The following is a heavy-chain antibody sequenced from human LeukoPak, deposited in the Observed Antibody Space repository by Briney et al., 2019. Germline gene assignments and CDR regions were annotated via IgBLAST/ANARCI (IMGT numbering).Heavy chain of an antibody. J-gene: IGHJ4*02. V-gene: IGHV3-23*01. Sequence: GGSLRLSCAASGFTFSSYAMSWVRQAPGKGLEWVSAISGSGGSTYYADSVKGRFTISRDNSKNTLYLQMNSLRAEDTAVYYCAKGGHDYGGYHYQFDYWGQGTLVTVSS. CDR1: GFTFSSYA. CDR2: ISGSGGST. CDR3: AKGGHDYGGYHYQFDY. D-gene: IGHD4-17*01.